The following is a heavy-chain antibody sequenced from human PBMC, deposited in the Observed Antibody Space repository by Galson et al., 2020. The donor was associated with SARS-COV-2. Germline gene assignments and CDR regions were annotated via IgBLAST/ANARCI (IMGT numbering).Heavy chain of an antibody. J-gene: IGHJ2*01. Sequence: SETLSLTCTVSGYSVSTTNYSGWVRQPPGRGLEWIGSVYPSGTTYYNPSLKSRVTISVDTSKNQFSLRLDSVTAADTALYYCARQGVNMIVLVTVPGWYFDLWGRGTLVTVSS. CDR2: VYPSGTT. CDR1: GYSVSTTNY. V-gene: IGHV4-38-2*02. CDR3: ARQGVNMIVLVTVPGWYFDL. D-gene: IGHD3-22*01.